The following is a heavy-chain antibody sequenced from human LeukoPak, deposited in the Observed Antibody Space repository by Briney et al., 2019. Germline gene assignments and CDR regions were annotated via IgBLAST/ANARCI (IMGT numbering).Heavy chain of an antibody. D-gene: IGHD3-3*01. V-gene: IGHV1-18*01. CDR2: ISVYNANT. CDR3: ARDLLLGVAFDY. CDR1: GYSFTSYG. Sequence: ASVKVSRKASGYSFTSYGISWVRQAPGQGLEWMGWISVYNANTNYAQKFQGRVTMTTDTSTSTAYMELRSLRSDDTAVYYCARDLLLGVAFDYWGQGTLVTVSS. J-gene: IGHJ4*02.